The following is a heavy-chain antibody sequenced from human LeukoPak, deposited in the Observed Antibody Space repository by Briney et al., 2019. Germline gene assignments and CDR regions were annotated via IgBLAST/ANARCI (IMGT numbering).Heavy chain of an antibody. CDR3: ARDLYGSGTRVDY. CDR1: GGSISSGSYH. CDR2: IYTSGST. Sequence: SETLSLTCTVSGGSISSGSYHWSWIRQPAGKGLEWIGRIYTSGSTNYNPSLKSRVTISVDTSKNQFSLKLSSVTAADTAVYYCARDLYGSGTRVDYWGQGTLVTVSS. V-gene: IGHV4-61*02. D-gene: IGHD3-10*01. J-gene: IGHJ4*02.